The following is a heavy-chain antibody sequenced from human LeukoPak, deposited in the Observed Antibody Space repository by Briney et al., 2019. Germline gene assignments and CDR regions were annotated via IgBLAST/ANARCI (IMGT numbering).Heavy chain of an antibody. CDR1: GLTFSNYG. J-gene: IGHJ4*02. CDR2: IRYDGRNK. D-gene: IGHD2-2*01. V-gene: IGHV3-30*02. Sequence: PGGSLRLSCAAAGLTFSNYGMHWVRQAPGKGLQWVAYIRYDGRNKYSADSVKGRFTIYRDNSKSTLYLQMNSLRAEDTAVYYCAKDMNGVVVPAAIFDYWGQGTLVTVSS. CDR3: AKDMNGVVVPAAIFDY.